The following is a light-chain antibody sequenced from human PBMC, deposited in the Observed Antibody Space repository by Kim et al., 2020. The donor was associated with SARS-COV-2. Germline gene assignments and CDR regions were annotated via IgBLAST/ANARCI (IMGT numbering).Light chain of an antibody. CDR1: SLRSYY. V-gene: IGLV3-19*01. Sequence: SSELTQDPAVSVALGQTVRITCQGDSLRSYYASWYQQKPGQAPIVVISGKNNRPSGIPDRFSGSSSGNTASLTIPGAQAEDEADYCCSSRDSNGYVLFGGGTKLTVL. J-gene: IGLJ2*01. CDR2: GKN. CDR3: SSRDSNGYVL.